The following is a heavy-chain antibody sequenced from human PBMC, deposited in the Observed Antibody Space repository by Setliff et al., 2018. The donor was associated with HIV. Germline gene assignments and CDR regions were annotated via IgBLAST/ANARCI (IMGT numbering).Heavy chain of an antibody. CDR1: GYTFTGYY. D-gene: IGHD4-17*01. CDR2: INPNSSDT. V-gene: IGHV1-2*06. J-gene: IGHJ4*02. Sequence: ASVKVSCKASGYTFTGYYMHWVRQAPGQGLEWMGRINPNSSDTNYAQKFQGRVTMTRDTSISTAYMDLSRLRSDDTAVYYCARRVPPIPSGDLDYWGQGTLVTAPQ. CDR3: ARRVPPIPSGDLDY.